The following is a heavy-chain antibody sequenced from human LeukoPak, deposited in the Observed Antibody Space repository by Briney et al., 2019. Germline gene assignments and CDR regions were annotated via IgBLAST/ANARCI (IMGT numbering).Heavy chain of an antibody. V-gene: IGHV3-74*01. Sequence: GGSLRLSCAASGLTFSSYWIHWVRQAPGKGLVWVSRIDGDGSSTTYADSVKGRFTISRDNAKNTLYLQMTSLRVEDTAVYYCVRDYYGSGKTRWFDPWGQGTLVTVSS. CDR2: IDGDGSST. J-gene: IGHJ5*02. CDR3: VRDYYGSGKTRWFDP. D-gene: IGHD3-10*01. CDR1: GLTFSSYW.